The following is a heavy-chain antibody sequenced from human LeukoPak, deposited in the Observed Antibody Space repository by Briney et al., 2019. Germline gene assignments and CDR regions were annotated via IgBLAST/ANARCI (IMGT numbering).Heavy chain of an antibody. CDR1: RFTFSSYW. V-gene: IGHV3-7*01. J-gene: IGHJ4*02. Sequence: PGGSLRLSCAASRFTFSSYWMSWVRQAPGRGLEWVANIEKDGSKKNYVDSVKGRFTISRDNAKNSLFLQMKSLRDEDTAVYYCGTNSDYRFEYWGQGTLVTVSS. D-gene: IGHD3-22*01. CDR2: IEKDGSKK. CDR3: GTNSDYRFEY.